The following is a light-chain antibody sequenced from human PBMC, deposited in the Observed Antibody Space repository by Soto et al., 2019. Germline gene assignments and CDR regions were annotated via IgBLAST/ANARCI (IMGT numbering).Light chain of an antibody. CDR3: QQYGRSPGLT. J-gene: IGKJ4*01. CDR1: QIISSSY. CDR2: GAS. V-gene: IGKV3-20*01. Sequence: EIVLTQSPGTLSLSPGERATLSCRTSQIISSSYLAWYQQKPGQAPRLLIYGASSRATGIPDRFSGSGSGTDFTLTISRLEPEDFAVYYCQQYGRSPGLTFGGGTKVEIK.